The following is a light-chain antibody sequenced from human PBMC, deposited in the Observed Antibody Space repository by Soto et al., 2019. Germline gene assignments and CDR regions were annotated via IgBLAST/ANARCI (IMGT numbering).Light chain of an antibody. CDR1: QSVPGSS. Sequence: EIVLTQSPGTLSLSPGERATLSRRASQSVPGSSLAWYQQRRGQAPRLIMYGASNRVTGIPDRFSGSGSGTDFTLTISRLEPEDFAVYYCQQYGGSPGTFGLGTKVEIK. CDR2: GAS. CDR3: QQYGGSPGT. J-gene: IGKJ1*01. V-gene: IGKV3-20*01.